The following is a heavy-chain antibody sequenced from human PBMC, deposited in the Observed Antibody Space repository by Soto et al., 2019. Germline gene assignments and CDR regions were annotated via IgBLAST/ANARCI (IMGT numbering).Heavy chain of an antibody. CDR1: DDSINSDKYY. D-gene: IGHD3-9*01. Sequence: QLQLQESGPGLVKPSETLSLTCSVSDDSINSDKYYWGWIRQPPGKGLEWIGSIYYRGNAYYNPSLQTRVTISLYKSKSQCSLKLNSVAAADSAVFFCAVQEGLATSPDYFDIWGPGALVTVSS. V-gene: IGHV4-39*01. CDR3: AVQEGLATSPDYFDI. CDR2: IYYRGNA. J-gene: IGHJ4*02.